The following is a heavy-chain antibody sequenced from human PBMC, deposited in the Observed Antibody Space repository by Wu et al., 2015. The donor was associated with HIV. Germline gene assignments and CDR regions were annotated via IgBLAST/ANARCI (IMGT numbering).Heavy chain of an antibody. Sequence: QVQLLQSGAEVKRPGASVKVSCKASGFIFKDYYIHWLRQAPGHGLEWMAWINPSGGATIYAEAFEGRVTVTTDTSMKTVYMELESLTSGDTAMYFCARDATPITTEFDYWGQGTLITVSS. D-gene: IGHD4-11*01. CDR2: INPSGGAT. V-gene: IGHV1-2*02. J-gene: IGHJ4*02. CDR3: ARDATPITTEFDY. CDR1: GFIFKDYY.